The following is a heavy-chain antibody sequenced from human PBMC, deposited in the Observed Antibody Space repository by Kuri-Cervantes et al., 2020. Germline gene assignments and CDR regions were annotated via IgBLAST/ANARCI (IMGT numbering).Heavy chain of an antibody. J-gene: IGHJ6*03. CDR1: GGSFSGYY. Sequence: SETLSLTCAVYGGSFSGYYWSWIRQPPGKGLEWIGFIYYTGITNYNPSLKSRVTISVDTSKNQFSLNLSSVTAADTAVYYCATASFYYYMDVWGKGTTVTVSS. CDR3: ATASFYYYMDV. V-gene: IGHV4-34*11. CDR2: IYYTGIT.